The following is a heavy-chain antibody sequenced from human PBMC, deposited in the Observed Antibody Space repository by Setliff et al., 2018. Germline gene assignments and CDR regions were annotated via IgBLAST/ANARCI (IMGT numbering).Heavy chain of an antibody. D-gene: IGHD6-25*01. CDR3: ARSPANGGHDAFDI. CDR2: IRNDGSAT. V-gene: IGHV3-74*01. J-gene: IGHJ3*02. CDR1: GFTFSNHW. Sequence: GGSLRLSCATSGFTFSNHWMHWLRQAPGEGLVWVSRIRNDGSATKYADFVKGRFTISRDNSKNILYLQMNSLRAEDTAVYYCARSPANGGHDAFDIWGQGTMVTVSS.